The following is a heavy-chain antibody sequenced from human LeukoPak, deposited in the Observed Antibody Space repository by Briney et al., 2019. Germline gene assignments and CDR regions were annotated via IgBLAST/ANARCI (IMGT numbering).Heavy chain of an antibody. CDR2: IYYSGST. CDR1: GGSISSSSYY. Sequence: SETLSHTCTVSGGSISSSSYYWGWIRQPPGKGLEWIGSIYYSGSTYYNPSLKSRVTISVDTSKNQFSLKLSSVTAADTAVYYCVFHCSSTSCYGDYWGQGTLVTVSS. D-gene: IGHD2-2*01. CDR3: VFHCSSTSCYGDY. J-gene: IGHJ4*02. V-gene: IGHV4-39*01.